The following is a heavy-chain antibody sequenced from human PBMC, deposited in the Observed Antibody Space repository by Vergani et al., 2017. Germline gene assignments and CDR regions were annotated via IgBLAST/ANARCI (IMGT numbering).Heavy chain of an antibody. CDR3: ARASRYYDILTGYYSNWFDP. CDR1: GGSFSGYY. CDR2: INHSGRT. V-gene: IGHV4-34*01. Sequence: QVQLQQWGAGLLKPSETLSLTCAVYGGSFSGYYWSWIRQPPGKGLEWIGEINHSGRTNYNPSLKSRVTISVDTSKNQFSLKLSSVTAADTAVYYCARASRYYDILTGYYSNWFDPWGQGTLVTVSS. J-gene: IGHJ5*02. D-gene: IGHD3-9*01.